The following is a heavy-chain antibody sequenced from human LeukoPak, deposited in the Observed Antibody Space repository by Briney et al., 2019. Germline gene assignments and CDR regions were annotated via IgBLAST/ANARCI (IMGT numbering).Heavy chain of an antibody. J-gene: IGHJ4*02. D-gene: IGHD5-18*01. V-gene: IGHV3-33*01. CDR2: IWSDGSTK. CDR1: GFTFSSYG. CDR3: ARDSGYSYADDY. Sequence: GGSLRLSCAASGFTFSSYGMHWVRQAPGKGLEWVAVIWSDGSTKYYADSVKGRFTISRDNAKDSLYLQMSSLRDEDTAVYYCARDSGYSYADDYWGQGTLVTVSS.